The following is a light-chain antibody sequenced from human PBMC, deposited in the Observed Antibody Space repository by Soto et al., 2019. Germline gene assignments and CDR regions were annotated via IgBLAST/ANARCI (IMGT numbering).Light chain of an antibody. V-gene: IGKV3-20*01. Sequence: EIVLTQSPATLSLSPGERATLSCRASQSVSSYLAWYQQQPGQAPRLLIYDASSRATGIPDRFSGSGSGTVFTLTISRLEPEDFAVYYCQQYGSSRTLGQGTKVDIK. CDR1: QSVSSY. CDR2: DAS. CDR3: QQYGSSRT. J-gene: IGKJ1*01.